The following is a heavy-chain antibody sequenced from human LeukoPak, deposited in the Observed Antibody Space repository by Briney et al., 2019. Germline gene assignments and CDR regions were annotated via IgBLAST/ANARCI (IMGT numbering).Heavy chain of an antibody. Sequence: GGSLRLSCAASGFTFSRYWIHWVRQAPGKGLEWVSRINPDGSTTTYADSVKGRFTISRDNSKNTLYLQMNSLRAEDTAVYYCAKEEVRYFDWLLTYWGQGTLVTVSS. V-gene: IGHV3-74*01. CDR1: GFTFSRYW. CDR3: AKEEVRYFDWLLTY. D-gene: IGHD3-9*01. J-gene: IGHJ4*02. CDR2: INPDGSTT.